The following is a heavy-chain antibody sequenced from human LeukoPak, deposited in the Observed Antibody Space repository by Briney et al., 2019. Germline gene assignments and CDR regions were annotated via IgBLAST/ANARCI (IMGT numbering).Heavy chain of an antibody. CDR2: IIPILGIA. J-gene: IGHJ4*02. CDR3: ASEHEYYDILTGYYTIDY. V-gene: IGHV1-69*04. D-gene: IGHD3-9*01. Sequence: GASVKVSCKAPGGTFSSYAISWVRQAPGQGLEWMGRIIPILGIANYAQKFQGRVTITADKSTSTAYMELSSLRSEDTAVYYCASEHEYYDILTGYYTIDYWGQGTLVTVSS. CDR1: GGTFSSYA.